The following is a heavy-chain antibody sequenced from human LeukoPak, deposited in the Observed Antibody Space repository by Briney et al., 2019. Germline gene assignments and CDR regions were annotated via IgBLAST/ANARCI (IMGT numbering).Heavy chain of an antibody. V-gene: IGHV3-11*01. CDR1: GFTFSDCY. Sequence: GGSLRLSCAASGFTFSDCYMSWIRQAPGKGLEWVSYISSSGSTIYYADSVKGRFTISRDNAKNSLYLQMNSLRAEDTAVYYCARVEARTYYYGSGSVPWGQGTLVTVSS. D-gene: IGHD3-10*01. CDR2: ISSSGSTI. J-gene: IGHJ5*02. CDR3: ARVEARTYYYGSGSVP.